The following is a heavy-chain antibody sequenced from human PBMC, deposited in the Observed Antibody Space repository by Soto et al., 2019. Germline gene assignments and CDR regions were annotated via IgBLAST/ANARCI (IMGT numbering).Heavy chain of an antibody. CDR2: ISSSSSYI. D-gene: IGHD3-16*01. Sequence: GGSLRLSCAASGFTFSSYSMNWVRQAPGKGLEWVSSISSSSSYIYYADSVKGRFTISRDNTKNSLYLQMNSLRAEDTAVYYCARDGGDGYYYYYGMDVSGQGTTVTVSS. V-gene: IGHV3-21*01. CDR1: GFTFSSYS. CDR3: ARDGGDGYYYYYGMDV. J-gene: IGHJ6*02.